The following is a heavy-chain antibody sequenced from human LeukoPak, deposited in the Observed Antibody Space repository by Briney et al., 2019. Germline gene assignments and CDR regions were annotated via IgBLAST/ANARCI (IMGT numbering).Heavy chain of an antibody. D-gene: IGHD5-18*01. CDR3: ARVDYSYGYFDY. J-gene: IGHJ4*02. CDR2: IWYDGSNK. V-gene: IGHV3-33*01. CDR1: GFTFSSYG. Sequence: PGRSLRLSCAASGFTFSSYGMHWVRQAPGKGLEWVAVIWYDGSNKYYADSVKGRFTISRDNPENTLYLQMNSLRAEDTAVYYCARVDYSYGYFDYWGQGTLVTVSS.